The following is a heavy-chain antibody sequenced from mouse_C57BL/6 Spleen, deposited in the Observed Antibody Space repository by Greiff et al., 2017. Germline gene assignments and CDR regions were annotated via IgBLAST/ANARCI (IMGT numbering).Heavy chain of an antibody. D-gene: IGHD1-1*01. J-gene: IGHJ4*01. CDR2: IYPGDGDT. Sequence: QVHVKQSGAELVKPGASVKISCKASGYAFSSYWMNWVKQRPGKGLEWIGQIYPGDGDTNYNGKFKGKATLTADKSSSTAYMQLSSLTSEDSAVYFCASYGSPYAMDYWGQGTSVTVSS. CDR3: ASYGSPYAMDY. V-gene: IGHV1-80*01. CDR1: GYAFSSYW.